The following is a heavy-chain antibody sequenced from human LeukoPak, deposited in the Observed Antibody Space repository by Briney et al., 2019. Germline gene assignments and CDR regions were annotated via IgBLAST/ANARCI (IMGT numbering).Heavy chain of an antibody. CDR3: VKDRRITMVRREIH. CDR2: ISGNDGST. V-gene: IGHV3-23*01. CDR1: GFTFSSYA. D-gene: IGHD3-10*01. Sequence: PGGSLRLSCAASGFTFSSYAMSWVRQAPGMGLEWVSGISGNDGSTYYADSVEGRVTISRDNSKNTLYLQMNSLRVEDTAVYYCVKDRRITMVRREIHWGQGTLVTVSS. J-gene: IGHJ4*02.